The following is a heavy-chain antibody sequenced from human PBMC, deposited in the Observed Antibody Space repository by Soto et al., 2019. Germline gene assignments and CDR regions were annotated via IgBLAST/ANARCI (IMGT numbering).Heavy chain of an antibody. V-gene: IGHV4-59*01. J-gene: IGHJ5*02. Sequence: SETLSLSCTVSGGSISSYYWSWIRQPPGKGLEWIGYIYYSGRTNYNPSLKSRVTISVDTSKNQFSLKLSSVTAADTAVYYCARGYCSSTICYIWDNWFDPWGQGTLVTVSS. CDR3: ARGYCSSTICYIWDNWFDP. CDR1: GGSISSYY. D-gene: IGHD2-2*02. CDR2: IYYSGRT.